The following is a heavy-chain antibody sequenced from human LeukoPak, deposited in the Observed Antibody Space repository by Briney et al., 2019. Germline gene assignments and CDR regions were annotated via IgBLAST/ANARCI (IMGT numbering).Heavy chain of an antibody. Sequence: PGGSLRLSCAASGFTFSSYGMHWVRQAPGKGLEWVAVISYDGSNKYYADSVKGRFTISRDNSKNTLYLQMNSLRAEDTAVYYCARAPPNSGSYSRKKHYGMDVWGQGTTVTVSS. CDR2: ISYDGSNK. D-gene: IGHD1-26*01. CDR3: ARAPPNSGSYSRKKHYGMDV. J-gene: IGHJ6*02. V-gene: IGHV3-30*03. CDR1: GFTFSSYG.